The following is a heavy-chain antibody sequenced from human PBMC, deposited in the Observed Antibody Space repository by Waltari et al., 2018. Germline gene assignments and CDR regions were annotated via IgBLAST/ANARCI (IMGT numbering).Heavy chain of an antibody. CDR2: IDYSGST. J-gene: IGHJ4*02. CDR1: GGSISSGDYY. D-gene: IGHD4-4*01. CDR3: ARGLVDYSNEEFDY. Sequence: QVQLQESGPGLVKPSQTLSLTCTVSGGSISSGDYYWSWIRQPPGKGLEWIGYIDYSGSTYYNPSLKSRVTISVDTSKNQCSLKLSSGTAAATAVYYCARGLVDYSNEEFDYWGQGTLVTVSS. V-gene: IGHV4-30-4*01.